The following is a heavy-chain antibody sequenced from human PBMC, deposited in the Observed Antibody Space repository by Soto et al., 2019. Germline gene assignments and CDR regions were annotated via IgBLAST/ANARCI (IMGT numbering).Heavy chain of an antibody. D-gene: IGHD1-26*01. CDR3: AKEGAGSFDY. CDR2: ISWNSGSI. J-gene: IGHJ4*02. V-gene: IGHV3-9*01. Sequence: EVQLVESGGGLVQPGRSLRLSCAASGFTCDDYAMHWVRQAPGKGLEWVSGISWNSGSIGYADSVKGRFTISRDNAKNSLYLQINSLRAEDTALYYCAKEGAGSFDYWGQGTMVTVSS. CDR1: GFTCDDYA.